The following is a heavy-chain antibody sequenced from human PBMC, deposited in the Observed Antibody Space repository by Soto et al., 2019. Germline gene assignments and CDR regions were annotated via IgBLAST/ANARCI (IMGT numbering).Heavy chain of an antibody. Sequence: LRLSFASSGFTFSIYEINLVLQAPGKGLDWFSYISSSGSTIYYSYSVKGRFTISRDKDKNSLYLQMNRLRAEDTAVYYCARDMRGTEVWGKGTTVNVSS. CDR3: ARDMRGTEV. J-gene: IGHJ6*04. CDR1: GFTFSIYE. CDR2: ISSSGSTI. V-gene: IGHV3-48*03. D-gene: IGHD1-1*01.